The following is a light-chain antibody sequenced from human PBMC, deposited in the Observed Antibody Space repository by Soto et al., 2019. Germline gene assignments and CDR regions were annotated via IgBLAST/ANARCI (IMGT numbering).Light chain of an antibody. CDR2: EVT. Sequence: QSVLTQPASVSGSPGQSITISCTGTSSDVAGYNYVSWYQQHPGKVPKLMIYEVTNRPSGVSNRFSGSKSGNTASLTISGLQAEDEADYYCSSYTSSSFPYVFGTGTKLTVL. CDR3: SSYTSSSFPYV. J-gene: IGLJ1*01. CDR1: SSDVAGYNY. V-gene: IGLV2-14*01.